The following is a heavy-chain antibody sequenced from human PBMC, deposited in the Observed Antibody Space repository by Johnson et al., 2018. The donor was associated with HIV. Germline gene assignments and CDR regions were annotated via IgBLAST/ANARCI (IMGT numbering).Heavy chain of an antibody. CDR1: GFSLSTYA. D-gene: IGHD2-2*01. CDR3: ARAANVVIPAGALDL. J-gene: IGHJ3*01. CDR2: ISNDGSNK. V-gene: IGHV3-30*04. Sequence: VQLVESGGGVVQPGRSMRLSCAASGFSLSTYAIHWVRQAPGKGLEWVALISNDGSNKFYADSVKGRFTISRDTSKKTLYLQMSSLRLEDTAVYYCARAANVVIPAGALDLWGRGTMVTVSS.